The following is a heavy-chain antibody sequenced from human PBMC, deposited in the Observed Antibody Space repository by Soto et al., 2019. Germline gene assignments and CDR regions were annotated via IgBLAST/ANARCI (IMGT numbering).Heavy chain of an antibody. V-gene: IGHV3-30*18. CDR1: GFTFSSYG. CDR3: AKDRMFSDGMDV. Sequence: GGSLRLSCAASGFTFSSYGMHWVRQAPGKGLEWVAVISYDGSNKYYADSVKGRFTISRDNSKNTLYLQMNSLRAEDTAVYYCAKDRMFSDGMDVWGQGTTVTVSS. CDR2: ISYDGSNK. D-gene: IGHD3-10*01. J-gene: IGHJ6*02.